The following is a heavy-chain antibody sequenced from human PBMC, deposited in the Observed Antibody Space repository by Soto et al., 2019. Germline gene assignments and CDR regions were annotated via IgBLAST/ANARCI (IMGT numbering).Heavy chain of an antibody. CDR1: GGTFSSYT. J-gene: IGHJ4*02. CDR3: ARDRLADYGGHFDY. CDR2: IIPILGIA. D-gene: IGHD4-17*01. V-gene: IGHV1-69*08. Sequence: QVQLVQSGAEVKKPGSSVKVSCKASGGTFSSYTISWVRQAPGQGLEWMGRIIPILGIANYAQKFQGRVTITADKSTSTAYMELSSLRSEDTAVYYCARDRLADYGGHFDYWGQGTLVTVSS.